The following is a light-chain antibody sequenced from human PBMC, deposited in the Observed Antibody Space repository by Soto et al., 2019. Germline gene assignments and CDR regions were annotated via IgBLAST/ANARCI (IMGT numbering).Light chain of an antibody. CDR2: DAS. Sequence: IRMTQSPSSLSASVADRVTITCQASQDISKNLNWYQQKPGKAPKLLIYDASSLQTGVPSRFSGGGSATHFTFTISSLQPEDVATYYCQQYDNLLPITFGQGTRLEIK. J-gene: IGKJ5*01. CDR1: QDISKN. CDR3: QQYDNLLPIT. V-gene: IGKV1-33*01.